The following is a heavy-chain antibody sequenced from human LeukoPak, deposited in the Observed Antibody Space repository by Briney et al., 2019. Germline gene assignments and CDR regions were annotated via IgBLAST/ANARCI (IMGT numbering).Heavy chain of an antibody. CDR1: GFTFSAFG. CDR2: IGSGSSPI. CDR3: ARASRSGYDS. Sequence: PGGSLRLSCVASGFTFSAFGMNWVRQAPGKGLEWVSYIGSGSSPIYYADSVKGRFTMSRDNAKNSLYLQMNSLRDEDGAVYYCARASRSGYDSWGQGTLVTVSS. J-gene: IGHJ4*02. V-gene: IGHV3-48*02. D-gene: IGHD3-22*01.